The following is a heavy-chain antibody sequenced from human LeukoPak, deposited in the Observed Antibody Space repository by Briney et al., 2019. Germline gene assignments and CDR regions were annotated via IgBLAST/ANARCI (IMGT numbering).Heavy chain of an antibody. CDR3: ARGMRTVGAYNWFDP. D-gene: IGHD3-16*01. CDR2: ISAYNGNT. CDR1: GYTFTSYG. Sequence: ASVKVSCKASGYTFTSYGISWVRQAPGQGLEWMGWISAYNGNTNYAQKLQGRVTMTTDTSTSTAYMELRSLRSDDTAVYYCARGMRTVGAYNWFDPWGQGTLVTVSS. J-gene: IGHJ5*02. V-gene: IGHV1-18*01.